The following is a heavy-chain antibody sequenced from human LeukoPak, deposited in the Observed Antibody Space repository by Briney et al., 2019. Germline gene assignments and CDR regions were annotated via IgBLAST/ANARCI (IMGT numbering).Heavy chain of an antibody. V-gene: IGHV4-34*01. Sequence: GSLRLSCAASGVIFTDAWMSWIRQPPGKGLEWIGEINHSGSTNYNPSLKSRVTISVDTSKNQFSLKLSSVTAADTAVYYCARGLDDYGDTFDYWGQGTLVTVSS. D-gene: IGHD4-17*01. J-gene: IGHJ4*02. CDR3: ARGLDDYGDTFDY. CDR1: GVIFTDAW. CDR2: INHSGST.